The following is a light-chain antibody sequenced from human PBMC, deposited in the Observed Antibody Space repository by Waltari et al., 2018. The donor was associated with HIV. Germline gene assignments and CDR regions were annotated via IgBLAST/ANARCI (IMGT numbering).Light chain of an antibody. Sequence: QSVLTQPPSASGTPGRRVTISCSGNNSNVGSNPVNWYRQVPGTAPKLLMFSNKQRPSGVPDRFSGSKSGTSAALAIRGLKSEDEADYYGAARDDSLNAWVFGGGTKVTVL. CDR2: SNK. V-gene: IGLV1-44*01. J-gene: IGLJ3*02. CDR3: AARDDSLNAWV. CDR1: NSNVGSNP.